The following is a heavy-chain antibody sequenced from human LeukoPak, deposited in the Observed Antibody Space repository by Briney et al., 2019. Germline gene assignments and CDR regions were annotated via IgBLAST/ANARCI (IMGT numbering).Heavy chain of an antibody. D-gene: IGHD3-10*01. CDR3: AGSLITMVRGVPMIFDY. J-gene: IGHJ4*02. CDR1: GGSFSGYY. CDR2: IYYSGST. Sequence: SETLSLTSAVYGGSFSGYYWSWIRQPPGKGLEWIGYIYYSGSTNYNPSLKSRVTISVDTSKNQFSLKLSSVTAADTAVYYRAGSLITMVRGVPMIFDYWGQRTLVTVSS. V-gene: IGHV4-59*01.